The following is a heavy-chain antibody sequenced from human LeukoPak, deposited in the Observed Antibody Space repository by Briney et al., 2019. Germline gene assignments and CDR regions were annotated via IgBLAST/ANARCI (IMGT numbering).Heavy chain of an antibody. V-gene: IGHV4-34*01. CDR3: ARARGGDWVALDY. CDR2: INHSGST. Sequence: PSETLSLTCTVSGGSISSYYWSWIRQPPGKGLEWIGEINHSGSTNYNPSLKSRVTISVDTSKNQFSLKLSSVTAADTAVYYCARARGGDWVALDYWGQGTLVTVSS. D-gene: IGHD2-21*02. CDR1: GGSISSYY. J-gene: IGHJ4*02.